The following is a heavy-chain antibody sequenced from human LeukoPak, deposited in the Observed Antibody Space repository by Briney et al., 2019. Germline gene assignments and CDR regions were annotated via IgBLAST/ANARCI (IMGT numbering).Heavy chain of an antibody. J-gene: IGHJ5*02. Sequence: PGTSLRLSCAASGITFSSFATHWVRQPPGKGLEWVAVISHDGNTKMYSDSVKGRFTIFRDDSKNTLYLLMNSLRPEDTAMYYCAREITVAGNDRRFDPWGQGTLVSVSS. CDR3: AREITVAGNDRRFDP. D-gene: IGHD6-19*01. V-gene: IGHV3-30-3*01. CDR1: GITFSSFA. CDR2: ISHDGNTK.